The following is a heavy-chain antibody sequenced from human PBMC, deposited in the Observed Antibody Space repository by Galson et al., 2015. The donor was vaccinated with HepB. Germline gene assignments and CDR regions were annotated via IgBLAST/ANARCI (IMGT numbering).Heavy chain of an antibody. CDR2: IYSGTST. CDR1: GFTVSSNY. D-gene: IGHD3-22*01. Sequence: SLRLSCAASGFTVSSNYMRWVRQAPGKGLEWVSIIYSGTSTYYADSVRGRFTISRHNFENTLYLQMNSLRAEDTAVYYCARGPRYYYDSSGPGYFDYWGQGTLVTVSS. J-gene: IGHJ4*02. V-gene: IGHV3-53*04. CDR3: ARGPRYYYDSSGPGYFDY.